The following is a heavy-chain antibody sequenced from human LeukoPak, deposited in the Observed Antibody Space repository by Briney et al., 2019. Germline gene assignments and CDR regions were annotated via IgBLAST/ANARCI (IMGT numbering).Heavy chain of an antibody. V-gene: IGHV4-38-2*02. CDR3: ARKGYYDSSGYSTQPFDY. Sequence: PSETLSLTCTVSAYSISSGYYWGWIRQPPGKGLEWIGSIYHSGSTYYNPSLKSRVTISVDTSKNQFSLKLSSVTAADTAVYYCARKGYYDSSGYSTQPFDYWGQGTLVTVSS. D-gene: IGHD3-22*01. CDR2: IYHSGST. CDR1: AYSISSGYY. J-gene: IGHJ4*02.